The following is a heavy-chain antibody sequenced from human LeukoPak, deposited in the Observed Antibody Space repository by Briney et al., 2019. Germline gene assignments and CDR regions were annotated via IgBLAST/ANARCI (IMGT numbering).Heavy chain of an antibody. CDR3: ARDLAIPSRYPSY. D-gene: IGHD2-2*02. J-gene: IGHJ4*02. CDR1: GYTFTSYA. V-gene: IGHV1-18*01. Sequence: ASVKVSCKASGYTFTSYAMHWVRQAPGQRLEWMGWISAYNGNTNYAQKLQGRVTMTTDTSTSTAYMELRSLRSDDTAVYYCARDLAIPSRYPSYWGQGTLVTVSS. CDR2: ISAYNGNT.